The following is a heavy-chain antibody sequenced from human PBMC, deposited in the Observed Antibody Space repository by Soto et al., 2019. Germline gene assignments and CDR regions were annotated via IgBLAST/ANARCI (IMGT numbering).Heavy chain of an antibody. CDR1: GGSFSGYY. Sequence: PSETLSLTCAVYGGSFSGYYWSWIRQPPGKGLEWIGEINHSGSTNYNPSLKSRVTISVDTSKNQFSLKLSSVTAADTAVYYCASSGGAAAGLFNWFDPWGQGTLVTVSS. V-gene: IGHV4-34*01. CDR2: INHSGST. D-gene: IGHD6-13*01. J-gene: IGHJ5*02. CDR3: ASSGGAAAGLFNWFDP.